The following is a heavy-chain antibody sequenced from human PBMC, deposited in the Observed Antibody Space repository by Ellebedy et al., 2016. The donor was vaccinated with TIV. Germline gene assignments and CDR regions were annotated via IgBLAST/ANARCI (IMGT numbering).Heavy chain of an antibody. CDR3: ARDPVGVGPAFDI. J-gene: IGHJ3*02. CDR2: LTTGGVT. CDR1: GFTFSTYA. D-gene: IGHD4-23*01. Sequence: GESLKISCVVSGFTFSTYAMRWFRQAPGKGLEWVSALTTGGVTFYADSVKGRFTISRDSSKNTLYLQMNSLRAEDTAVYYCARDPVGVGPAFDIWGQGTIVTVSS. V-gene: IGHV3-23*01.